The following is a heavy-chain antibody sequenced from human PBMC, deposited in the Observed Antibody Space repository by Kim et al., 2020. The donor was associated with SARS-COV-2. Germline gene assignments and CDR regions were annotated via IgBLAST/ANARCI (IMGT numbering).Heavy chain of an antibody. J-gene: IGHJ4*02. CDR1: GFSFSSHG. Sequence: GGSLRLSCVASGFSFSSHGRHWVRQAPGKGLEWVGGVWYDGSNEDYADSVKGRFIISRDTSTNTLHLQMNSLTAEDTAVYYCAKAGRRIFDWRPVRPLDYWGQGTPVTVSS. D-gene: IGHD3-9*01. V-gene: IGHV3-33*03. CDR3: AKAGRRIFDWRPVRPLDY. CDR2: VWYDGSNE.